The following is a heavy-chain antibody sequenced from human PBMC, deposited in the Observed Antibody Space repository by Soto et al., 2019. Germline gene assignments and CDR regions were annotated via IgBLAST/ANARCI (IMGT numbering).Heavy chain of an antibody. V-gene: IGHV1-18*01. CDR2: ISAYNGNT. CDR1: GYTFTSYG. Sequence: QVQLVQSGAEVKKPGASVKVSCKASGYTFTSYGISWVRQAPGQGLEWMGWISAYNGNTNYAQKLQGRVTMTTDTSTSTAYMELRSLRSEDTAVYYCARAGYCSSTSCSKGEYFHGMDVWGQGTTVTVSS. CDR3: ARAGYCSSTSCSKGEYFHGMDV. D-gene: IGHD2-2*01. J-gene: IGHJ6*02.